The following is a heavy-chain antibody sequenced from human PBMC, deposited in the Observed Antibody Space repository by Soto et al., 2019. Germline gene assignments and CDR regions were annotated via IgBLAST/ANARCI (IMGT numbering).Heavy chain of an antibody. D-gene: IGHD5-18*01. CDR1: GFTFSDYY. J-gene: IGHJ4*02. Sequence: GGSLRLSCAASGFTFSDYYMSWIRQAPGKGLEWVSYISSSGSTIYYADSVKGRFTISRDNAKNSLYLQMNSLRAEDTAVYYCARVMGILRSYGPRAYYFDYWGQGTLVTVS. CDR3: ARVMGILRSYGPRAYYFDY. V-gene: IGHV3-11*01. CDR2: ISSSGSTI.